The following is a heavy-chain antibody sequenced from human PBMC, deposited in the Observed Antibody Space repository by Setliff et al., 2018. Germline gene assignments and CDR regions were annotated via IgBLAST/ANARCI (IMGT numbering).Heavy chain of an antibody. D-gene: IGHD4-17*01. CDR3: AREETYGDCVDY. CDR1: GGTFSSYA. J-gene: IGHJ4*02. CDR2: IIPILGIA. V-gene: IGHV1-69*10. Sequence: SVKVSCKASGGTFSSYAISWVRQAPGQGLEWMGGIIPILGIANYAQKFQGRVTITADKSTSTAYMELSSLRSEDTAVYYCAREETYGDCVDYWGQGTLVTVSS.